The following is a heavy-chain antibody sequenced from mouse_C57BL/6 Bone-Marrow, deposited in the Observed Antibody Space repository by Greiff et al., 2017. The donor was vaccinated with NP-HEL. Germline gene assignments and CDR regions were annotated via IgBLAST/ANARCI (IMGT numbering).Heavy chain of an antibody. J-gene: IGHJ4*01. D-gene: IGHD4-1*02. CDR3: ARYRASTGTRAMDY. Sequence: QVQLQQSGAELAKPGASVKLSCKASGYTFTSYWMHWVKQRPGQGLEWIGYINPSSGYTKYNQKFKDKATLTADKFSSTAYMQLSSLTYEDSAVYYCARYRASTGTRAMDYWGQGTSVTVSS. CDR1: GYTFTSYW. V-gene: IGHV1-7*01. CDR2: INPSSGYT.